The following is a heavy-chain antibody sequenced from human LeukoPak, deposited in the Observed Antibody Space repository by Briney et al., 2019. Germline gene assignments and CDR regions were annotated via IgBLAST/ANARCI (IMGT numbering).Heavy chain of an antibody. D-gene: IGHD2-2*01. J-gene: IGHJ5*02. V-gene: IGHV3-7*01. CDR1: EFIFSAFW. Sequence: PGGSLRLSCVTSEFIFSAFWMSWVRQAPGKGLEWVANIKEDGSAQYYVGSVKGRFTISRDNAKNSLNLQMNSLRAEDTAVYYCATSSNAPGNHWGQGTLVTVSS. CDR3: ATSSNAPGNH. CDR2: IKEDGSAQ.